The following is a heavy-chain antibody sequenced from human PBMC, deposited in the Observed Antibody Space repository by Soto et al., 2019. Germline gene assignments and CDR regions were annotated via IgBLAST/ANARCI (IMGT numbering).Heavy chain of an antibody. V-gene: IGHV1-8*01. CDR1: GYTFTRYD. CDR3: ARERTVAGNDY. CDR2: MNPNSANT. D-gene: IGHD6-19*01. Sequence: QVQPVQSGAEVKKPGASVKVSCKASGYTFTRYDINWVRQATGQGLEWMGWMNPNSANTGYEQKFQGRGTMTRNISISTAYIELSSLRYEHTAVYYWARERTVAGNDYWGQGTLVTVSS. J-gene: IGHJ4*02.